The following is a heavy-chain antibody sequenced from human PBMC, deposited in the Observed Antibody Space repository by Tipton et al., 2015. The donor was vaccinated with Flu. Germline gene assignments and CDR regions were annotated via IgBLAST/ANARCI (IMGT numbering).Heavy chain of an antibody. CDR1: GVSISTYY. CDR2: VYYSGTT. CDR3: ARGRWEGNYASSTYRPVYFDY. J-gene: IGHJ4*02. Sequence: TLSLTCTVSGVSISTYYWNWIRQPPGQEPEWIGYVYYSGTTNYNPSLDSRVTISVDTSRNQFSLKLRSATAADTAVYYCARGRWEGNYASSTYRPVYFDYWGQGLLVTVST. D-gene: IGHD3-22*01. V-gene: IGHV4-59*01.